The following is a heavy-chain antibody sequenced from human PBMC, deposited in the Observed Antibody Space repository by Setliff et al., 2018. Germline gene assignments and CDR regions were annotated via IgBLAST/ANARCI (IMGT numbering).Heavy chain of an antibody. CDR3: ARGGLWFGELLWKYYYYGMDV. CDR2: IYTSGST. D-gene: IGHD3-10*01. Sequence: SETLSLTCTVSGGSISSSSYYWGWIRQPAGKGLEWIGRIYTSGSTNYNPSLKSRVTISVDTAKNQFSVKLSSVTAADTAVYYCARGGLWFGELLWKYYYYGMDVWGQGTTVTVSS. J-gene: IGHJ6*02. V-gene: IGHV4-61*02. CDR1: GGSISSSSYY.